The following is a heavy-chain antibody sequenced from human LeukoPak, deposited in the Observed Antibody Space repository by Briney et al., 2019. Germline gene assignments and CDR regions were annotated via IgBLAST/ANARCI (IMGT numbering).Heavy chain of an antibody. J-gene: IGHJ4*02. V-gene: IGHV3-74*01. Sequence: PGGSLRLSCAASGFSFNTYWMHWVRQAPGKGLVWVSRIYSDGSSTYYADSVKGRFTCSRDNAKNTVYLQMNSLRAEDTAVYYCVRYMVRGVKNFDYWGQGTLVTVSS. CDR3: VRYMVRGVKNFDY. D-gene: IGHD3-10*01. CDR2: IYSDGSST. CDR1: GFSFNTYW.